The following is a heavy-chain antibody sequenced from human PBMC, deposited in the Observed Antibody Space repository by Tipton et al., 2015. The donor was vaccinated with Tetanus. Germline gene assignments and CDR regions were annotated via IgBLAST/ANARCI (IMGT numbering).Heavy chain of an antibody. J-gene: IGHJ4*02. Sequence: TLSLTCTVSGVSISGGRYYWSWIRQRPGKGLEWIGDIYSSGSTYTDPSPKGRVTISVDTSENQFFLRLNSVTAADTAVYYCARDQARGARGWNYFDFWGLGTLVTVSS. CDR3: ARDQARGARGWNYFDF. CDR2: IYSSGST. D-gene: IGHD1-26*01. V-gene: IGHV4-31*03. CDR1: GVSISGGRYY.